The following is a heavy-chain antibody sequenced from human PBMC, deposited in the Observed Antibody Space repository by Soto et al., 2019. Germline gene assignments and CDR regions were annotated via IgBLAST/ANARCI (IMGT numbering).Heavy chain of an antibody. CDR2: ISFDGNTK. V-gene: IGHV3-30-3*01. CDR3: PRVPLGLSICHGMDV. J-gene: IGHJ6*02. Sequence: QVQLVESGGTVVLPGRYLRLSCAVSGFTFRNHAMHWVRQAPGKGLEWVAVISFDGNTKYYADSVKGRVSVSRDNFANTLFLQMGNLRIEDTAVYYCPRVPLGLSICHGMDVWGHGTTVTVSS. CDR1: GFTFRNHA. D-gene: IGHD2-21*02.